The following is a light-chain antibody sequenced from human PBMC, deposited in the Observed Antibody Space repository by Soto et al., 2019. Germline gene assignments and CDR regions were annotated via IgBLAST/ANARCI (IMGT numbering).Light chain of an antibody. CDR3: SSYTVRSTL. CDR2: EVS. J-gene: IGLJ2*01. Sequence: QSALTQPASVSGSPGQSITISCTGTSSDVGGYNYVSWYQQHPGKATKLMIYEVSNRPSGVSNRFSGSKSGNTASLTISGLQAEDEADYYCSSYTVRSTLFGGGTKLTVL. CDR1: SSDVGGYNY. V-gene: IGLV2-14*01.